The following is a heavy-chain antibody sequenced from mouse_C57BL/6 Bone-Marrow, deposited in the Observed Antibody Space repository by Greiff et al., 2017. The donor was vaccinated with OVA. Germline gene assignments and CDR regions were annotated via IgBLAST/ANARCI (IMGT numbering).Heavy chain of an antibody. CDR2: ISYSGST. Sequence: EVHLVESGPGMVKPSQSLSLTCTVTGYSITSGYDWHWIRHFPGNKLEWMGYISYSGSTNYNPSLKSRISITHDTSKNHFFLKLNSVTTEDTATYYCARDSNYVWFAYWGQGTLVTVSA. V-gene: IGHV3-1*01. D-gene: IGHD2-5*01. CDR3: ARDSNYVWFAY. CDR1: GYSITSGYD. J-gene: IGHJ3*01.